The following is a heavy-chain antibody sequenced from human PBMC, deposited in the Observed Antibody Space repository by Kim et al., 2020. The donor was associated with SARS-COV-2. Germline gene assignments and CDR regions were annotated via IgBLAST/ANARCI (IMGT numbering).Heavy chain of an antibody. D-gene: IGHD5-12*01. CDR2: IIPILGIA. J-gene: IGHJ5*02. V-gene: IGHV1-69*04. CDR1: GGTFSSYT. Sequence: SVKVSCKASGGTFSSYTISWVRQAPGQGLEWMGRIIPILGIANYAQKFQGRVTITADKSTSTAYMELSSLRSEDTAVYYCAREGLPPPNWFDPWGQGTLVTVSS. CDR3: AREGLPPPNWFDP.